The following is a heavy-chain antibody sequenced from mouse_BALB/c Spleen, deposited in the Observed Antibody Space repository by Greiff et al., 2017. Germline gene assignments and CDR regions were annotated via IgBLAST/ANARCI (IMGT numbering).Heavy chain of an antibody. CDR3: TRGGLYAMDY. Sequence: EVQLQQSGTVLARPGASVKMSCKASGYTFTSYWMHWVKQRPGQGLEWIGAIYPGNSDTSYNQKFKGKAKLTADTSTSTAYMELSSLTNEDAAVYYYTRGGLYAMDYWGQGTSVTVSS. J-gene: IGHJ4*01. V-gene: IGHV1-5*01. CDR2: IYPGNSDT. D-gene: IGHD3-1*01. CDR1: GYTFTSYW.